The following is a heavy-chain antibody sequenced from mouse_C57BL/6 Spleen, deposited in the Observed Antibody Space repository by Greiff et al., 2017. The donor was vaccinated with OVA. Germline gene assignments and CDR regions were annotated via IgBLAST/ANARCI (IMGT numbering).Heavy chain of an antibody. CDR1: GFTFSSYA. J-gene: IGHJ2*01. Sequence: EVNLVESGGGLVKPGGSLKLSCAASGFTFSSYAMSWVRQTPEKRLEWVATISDGGSYTYYPDNVKGRFTISRDNAKNNLYLQMSHLKSEDTAMYYCASSYYYGSSYNFDYWGQGTTLTVSS. CDR2: ISDGGSYT. CDR3: ASSYYYGSSYNFDY. D-gene: IGHD1-1*01. V-gene: IGHV5-4*03.